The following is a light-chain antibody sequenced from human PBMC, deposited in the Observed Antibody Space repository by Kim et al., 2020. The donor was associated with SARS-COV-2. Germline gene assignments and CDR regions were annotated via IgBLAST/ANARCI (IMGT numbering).Light chain of an antibody. J-gene: IGKJ2*01. Sequence: DSQMTQSPSSLSASVGDRVTITCRASQIIDKNLNWYQQKPGKAPQLLIYAASRLESGVPSRFSGSGSGTDFTLTISSLQFEDFATYYCQQTYTAPYNFGQGTKLEI. CDR2: AAS. V-gene: IGKV1-39*01. CDR3: QQTYTAPYN. CDR1: QIIDKN.